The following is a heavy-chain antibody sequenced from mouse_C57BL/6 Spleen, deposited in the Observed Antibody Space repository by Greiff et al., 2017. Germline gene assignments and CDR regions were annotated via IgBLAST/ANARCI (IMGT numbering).Heavy chain of an antibody. J-gene: IGHJ2*01. CDR1: GFTFSSYG. CDR2: ISSGGSYT. CDR3: ARHDGSGYYFDY. D-gene: IGHD3-2*02. Sequence: EVQVVESGGDLVKPGGSLTLSCAASGFTFSSYGMSWVRQTPDKRLEWVATISSGGSYTYYPDSVNGRFTISRDNAKNTLYLQMSSLKSEDTAMYYCARHDGSGYYFDYWGQGTTLTVSS. V-gene: IGHV5-6*01.